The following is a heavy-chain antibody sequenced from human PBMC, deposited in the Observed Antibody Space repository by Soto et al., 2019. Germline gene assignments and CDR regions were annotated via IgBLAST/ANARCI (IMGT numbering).Heavy chain of an antibody. J-gene: IGHJ4*02. V-gene: IGHV4-4*07. D-gene: IGHD5-12*01. Sequence: SETLSLTCTVSGGSINTFYWSWVRQPAGKGLEWIGRIFSSGSTSFNPSLESRVAMSVNTSKNHFSLNLSSVTAADMAVYYCAREGSYSAYNFAHGIQLWSFDFWGQGALVTVS. CDR3: AREGSYSAYNFAHGIQLWSFDF. CDR2: IFSSGST. CDR1: GGSINTFY.